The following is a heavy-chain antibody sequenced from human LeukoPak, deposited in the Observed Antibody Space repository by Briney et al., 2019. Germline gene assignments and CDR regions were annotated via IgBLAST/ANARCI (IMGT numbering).Heavy chain of an antibody. CDR1: GGSISSCSYY. D-gene: IGHD1-7*01. J-gene: IGHJ4*02. V-gene: IGHV4-61*02. Sequence: SETLSLTCAVSGGSISSCSYYWSWIRQPAGKGLEWIGRIYTSGSTNYNPSLKSRVTISVDTSKNQFSLKLSSVTAADTAVYYCARGYGTIKFDYWGQGTLVTVSS. CDR2: IYTSGST. CDR3: ARGYGTIKFDY.